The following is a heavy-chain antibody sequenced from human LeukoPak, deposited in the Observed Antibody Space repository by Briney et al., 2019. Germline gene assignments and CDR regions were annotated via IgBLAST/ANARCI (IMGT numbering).Heavy chain of an antibody. J-gene: IGHJ6*03. CDR3: ARTIWDYYYMDV. CDR1: GGSFSGYY. Sequence: PSETLSLTCAVYGGSFSGYYWSWIRQPPGKGLEWIGEINHSGSTYYNPSLKSRVTISVDTSKNQFSLKLSSVTAADTAVYYCARTIWDYYYMDVWGKGTTVTVSS. CDR2: INHSGST. V-gene: IGHV4-34*01. D-gene: IGHD7-27*01.